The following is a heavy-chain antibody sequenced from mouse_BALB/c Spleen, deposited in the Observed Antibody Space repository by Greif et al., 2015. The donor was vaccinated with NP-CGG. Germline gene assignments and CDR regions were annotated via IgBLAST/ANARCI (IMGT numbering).Heavy chain of an antibody. CDR1: GFTFSSFG. J-gene: IGHJ4*01. CDR2: ISSGSSTT. CDR3: ARARDYAMDY. V-gene: IGHV5-17*02. Sequence: EVKVVDSGGGLVQPGGSRKLSCAASGFTFSSFGMHWVRQAPEKGLEWVAYISSGSSTTYYADTVKGRFTISRDNPKNTLFLQMSSLRSEDTAMYYCARARDYAMDYWGQGTSVTVSS.